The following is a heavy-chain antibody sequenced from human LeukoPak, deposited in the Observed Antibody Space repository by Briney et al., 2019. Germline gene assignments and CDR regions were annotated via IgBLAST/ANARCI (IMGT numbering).Heavy chain of an antibody. CDR1: GGSISTYY. J-gene: IGHJ4*02. D-gene: IGHD4-17*01. V-gene: IGHV4-4*07. CDR3: AREGRQDYVYFDY. Sequence: KPSETLSLTCTVSGGSISTYYWSWIRQPAGKGLEWIGRVYTSGNTNYNPSLKSRVTISVDTSKNQFSLRLTSVTAADTAVFYCAREGRQDYVYFDYWGQGSLVTVSS. CDR2: VYTSGNT.